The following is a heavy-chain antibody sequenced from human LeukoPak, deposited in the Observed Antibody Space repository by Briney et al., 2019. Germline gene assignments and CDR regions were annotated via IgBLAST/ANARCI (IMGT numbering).Heavy chain of an antibody. D-gene: IGHD3-22*01. V-gene: IGHV3-15*01. CDR3: TTEYYYDSSGYGY. J-gene: IGHJ4*02. Sequence: GGSLRLSCAASGITFINAWMSWVRQAPGKGLEWVARIKSKTDGGTTDYAAPVKGRFTISRDDSKNTLYLQMNSLKTEDTAVYYCTTEYYYDSSGYGYWGQGTLVTVSS. CDR1: GITFINAW. CDR2: IKSKTDGGTT.